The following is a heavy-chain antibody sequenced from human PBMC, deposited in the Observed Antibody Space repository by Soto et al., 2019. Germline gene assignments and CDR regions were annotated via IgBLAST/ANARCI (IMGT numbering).Heavy chain of an antibody. CDR3: ATATIAAAGLH. CDR2: INAGNGNT. CDR1: GYTLTSYA. D-gene: IGHD6-13*01. J-gene: IGHJ4*02. V-gene: IGHV1-3*01. Sequence: ASVKVSCKASGYTLTSYAMHWVRQAPGQRLEWMGWINAGNGNTKYSQKFQGRVTITRDTSASTAYMELSSLRSEDTAVYYCATATIAAAGLHWGQGTLVTVSS.